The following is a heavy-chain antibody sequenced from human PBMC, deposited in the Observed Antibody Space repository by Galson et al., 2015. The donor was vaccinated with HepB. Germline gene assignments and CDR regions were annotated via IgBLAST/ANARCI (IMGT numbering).Heavy chain of an antibody. CDR1: GVTFRSHA. D-gene: IGHD2-2*02. Sequence: SLRLSCVASGVTFRSHAMSCAAQAPREDLESVSAISGNGGSTYYADSVKGRFTISRDNSKNTLYLQMNSLRAEDTAVCYCAKDLRRCRSTSCYIPRSFDYWGQGTLVTVSS. CDR2: ISGNGGST. J-gene: IGHJ4*02. V-gene: IGHV3-23*01. CDR3: AKDLRRCRSTSCYIPRSFDY.